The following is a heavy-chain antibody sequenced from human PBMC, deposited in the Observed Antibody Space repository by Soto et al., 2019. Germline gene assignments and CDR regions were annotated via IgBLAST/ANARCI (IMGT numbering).Heavy chain of an antibody. D-gene: IGHD5-18*01. CDR3: ARIQGGYVSY. V-gene: IGHV4-34*01. CDR1: GGYYSGDS. Sequence: SPPRSLTRAFYGGYYSGDSWSWQRHQPGRWLEWIGEINHSGSTKYNPSLKSRVTISVDTSKNQFSLKLSSVTAADTAVYYCARIQGGYVSYWGQGTLVTVS. J-gene: IGHJ4*02. CDR2: INHSGST.